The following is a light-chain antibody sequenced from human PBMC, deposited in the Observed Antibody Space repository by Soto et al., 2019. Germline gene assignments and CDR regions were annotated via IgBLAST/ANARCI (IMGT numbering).Light chain of an antibody. V-gene: IGKV1-5*03. J-gene: IGKJ4*01. CDR2: KAS. CDR3: QQYNSYPLP. CDR1: QSISSW. Sequence: DIQMTQSPSTLSASVGDRVTIPCRASQSISSWLAWYQQKPGKAPNLRIYKASSLESGVPSRFSGSGSGTEFTRTISSLQPDDFATYYCQQYNSYPLPFGGGTKVEIK.